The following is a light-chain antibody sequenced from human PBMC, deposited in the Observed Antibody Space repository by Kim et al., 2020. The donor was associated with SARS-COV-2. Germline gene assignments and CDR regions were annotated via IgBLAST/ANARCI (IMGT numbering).Light chain of an antibody. CDR3: CSYAGSHTWV. J-gene: IGLJ3*02. CDR1: SSDDGGYNY. CDR2: DVS. V-gene: IGLV2-11*01. Sequence: QSALTQPRSVSGSPGQSVTISCTGTSSDDGGYNYVSWYQQHPGKAPKVMIYDVSKRPPGVPDRLSGSKSGNSASLTISGLQAEDEADYYCCSYAGSHTWVFGGGTQLTVL.